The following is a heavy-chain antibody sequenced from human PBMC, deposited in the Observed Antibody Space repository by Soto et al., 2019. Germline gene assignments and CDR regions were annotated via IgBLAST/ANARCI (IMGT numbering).Heavy chain of an antibody. J-gene: IGHJ4*02. CDR2: INRDGSST. Sequence: EVQLVESGGGLVQPGGSLRLSCVASGITVSSYWMHWVRQVPGEGLVWVSRINRDGSSTNYADSVKGRFTISRDNAKDTLYLQMTSLSAEDTAVYYCAREAAVAGTVFDYWGQGILVTVSS. CDR3: AREAAVAGTVFDY. V-gene: IGHV3-74*01. D-gene: IGHD6-19*01. CDR1: GITVSSYW.